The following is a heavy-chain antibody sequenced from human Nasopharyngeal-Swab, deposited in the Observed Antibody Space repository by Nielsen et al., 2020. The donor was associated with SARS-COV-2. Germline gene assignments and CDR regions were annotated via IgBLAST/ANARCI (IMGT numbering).Heavy chain of an antibody. V-gene: IGHV4-4*07. CDR2: IYTSGST. D-gene: IGHD3-3*01. CDR3: ARERFWSGLNWFDP. Sequence: ESLKISCTVSGGSISSYYWSWIRQPAGKGLEWIGRIYTSGSTNYNPSLKSRVTMSVDTSKNPFSLKLSSVTAADTAVYYCARERFWSGLNWFDPWGQGTLVTVSS. CDR1: GGSISSYY. J-gene: IGHJ5*02.